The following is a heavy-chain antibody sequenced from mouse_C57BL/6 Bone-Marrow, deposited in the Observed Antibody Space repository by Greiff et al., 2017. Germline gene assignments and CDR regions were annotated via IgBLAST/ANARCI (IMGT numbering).Heavy chain of an antibody. Sequence: QVQLQQSGAELARPGASVKLSCTASGYTFTSYGISWVKQRTGQGLEWIGEIYPRSGSTNYNEKFKGKATLTADKSSSPAYMALRSLTSEDSAVYFGAISVGSPPWFAYWGQGTLVTVSA. D-gene: IGHD1-1*02. V-gene: IGHV1-81*01. CDR3: AISVGSPPWFAY. CDR1: GYTFTSYG. CDR2: IYPRSGST. J-gene: IGHJ3*01.